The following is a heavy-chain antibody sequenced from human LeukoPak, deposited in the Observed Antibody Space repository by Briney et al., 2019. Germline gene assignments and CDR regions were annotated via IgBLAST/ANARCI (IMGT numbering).Heavy chain of an antibody. CDR1: GDSISSYY. J-gene: IGHJ4*02. Sequence: SETLSLTCTVSGDSISSYYWSWIRQPPGKGLEWIGEINHSGSTNYNPSLKSRVTISVDTSKNQFSLKLSSVTAADTAVYYCARSGSIAGGLYFDYWGQGTLVTVSS. CDR2: INHSGST. CDR3: ARSGSIAGGLYFDY. V-gene: IGHV4-34*01. D-gene: IGHD6-6*01.